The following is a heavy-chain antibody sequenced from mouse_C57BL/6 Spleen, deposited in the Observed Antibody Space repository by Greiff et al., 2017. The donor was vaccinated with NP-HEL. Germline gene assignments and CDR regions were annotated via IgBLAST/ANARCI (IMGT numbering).Heavy chain of an antibody. CDR1: GFNIKDYY. V-gene: IGHV14-1*01. J-gene: IGHJ4*01. CDR3: TTTTTVVAHYYAMDD. CDR2: IDPEDGDT. Sequence: EVQLQQSGAELVRPGASVKLSCTASGFNIKDYYMHWVKQRPEQGLEWIGRIDPEDGDTEYAPKFQGKATMTADTSSNTAYLQLSSLTSEDTAVYYCTTTTTVVAHYYAMDDWGQGTSVTVSS. D-gene: IGHD1-1*01.